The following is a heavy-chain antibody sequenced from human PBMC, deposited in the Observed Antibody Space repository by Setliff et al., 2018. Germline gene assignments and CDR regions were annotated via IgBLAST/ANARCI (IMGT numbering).Heavy chain of an antibody. J-gene: IGHJ4*02. CDR1: GGSFSGYY. CDR3: ARDRITIFGVVIPFDY. CDR2: INHSGST. D-gene: IGHD3-3*01. Sequence: KASETLSLTCAVYGGSFSGYYWSWIRQPPGKGLEWIGEINHSGSTNYNPSLKSRVTIPVDKSKNQFSLKLSSVTAADTAVYYCARDRITIFGVVIPFDYWGQGTLVTSPQ. V-gene: IGHV4-34*01.